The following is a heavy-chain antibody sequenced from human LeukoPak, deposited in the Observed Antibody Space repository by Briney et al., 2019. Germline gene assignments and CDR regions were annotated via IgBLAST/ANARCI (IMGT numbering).Heavy chain of an antibody. J-gene: IGHJ6*02. CDR2: IYYSGST. CDR1: GFTFDDYA. Sequence: GSLRLSCAASGFTFDDYAMHWIRQPPGKGLEWIGYIYYSGSTNYNPSLKSRVTISVDTSKNQFSLKLSSVTAADTAVYYCARAPYSSYYYYGMDVWGQGTTVTVSS. V-gene: IGHV4-59*01. CDR3: ARAPYSSYYYYGMDV. D-gene: IGHD3-22*01.